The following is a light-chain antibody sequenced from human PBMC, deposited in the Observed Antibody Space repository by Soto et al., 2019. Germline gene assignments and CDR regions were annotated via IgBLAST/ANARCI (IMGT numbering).Light chain of an antibody. J-gene: IGKJ2*01. V-gene: IGKV3-11*01. CDR3: QQRSDWPRT. CDR1: QSISSY. Sequence: EIVLTQSPATLSLSPGERATLSCRASQSISSYLAWYQQKPGQAPRLLFYDASIRAAGIPARFSGSGSGTDGAVTISSVEPEDLAVYYCQQRSDWPRTFGGGTKLGIK. CDR2: DAS.